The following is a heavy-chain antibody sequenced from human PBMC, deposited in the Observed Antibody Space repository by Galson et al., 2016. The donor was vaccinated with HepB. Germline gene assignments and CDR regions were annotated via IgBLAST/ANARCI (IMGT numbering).Heavy chain of an antibody. V-gene: IGHV1-69*06. D-gene: IGHD3-22*01. CDR1: GGTFSNYA. CDR3: ARLGYYDSSGYQTYFDY. Sequence: SVKVSCKASGGTFSNYAFSWVRQAPGQGLEWMGGIIPIFGTTNYAQKFQGRVTITADKSTSTASMELTGLRSEDTAVYYCARLGYYDSSGYQTYFDYWGQGTLVTVSS. J-gene: IGHJ4*02. CDR2: IIPIFGTT.